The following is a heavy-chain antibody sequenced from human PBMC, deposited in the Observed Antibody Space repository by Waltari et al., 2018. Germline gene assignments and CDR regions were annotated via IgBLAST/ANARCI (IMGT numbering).Heavy chain of an antibody. V-gene: IGHV3-9*01. CDR3: SKGGDYGGNQYFHH. Sequence: EVQLVESGGGLVQPGRSLRLSCAASGFLFDAYALSWVRQAPGKGLEWVSSISWNSGNIGYADSVKGRFTISRDNAKNSLYLQMNSLIPEDTALYYCSKGGDYGGNQYFHHWGQGTLVTVSS. CDR1: GFLFDAYA. J-gene: IGHJ1*01. D-gene: IGHD4-17*01. CDR2: ISWNSGNI.